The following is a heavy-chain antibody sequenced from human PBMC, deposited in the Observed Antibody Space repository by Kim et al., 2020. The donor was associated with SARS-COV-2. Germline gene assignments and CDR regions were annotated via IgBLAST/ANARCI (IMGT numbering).Heavy chain of an antibody. D-gene: IGHD4-17*01. CDR1: GFTFTSSA. CDR2: IVVGSGNR. Sequence: SVKVSCKASGFTFTSSAVQWVRQARGQRLVWIGWIVVGSGNRNYAQKFQERVTITRDMSTSTAYMELSSLRSEDTAVYYCATQTTVTTRVSGGSYYYYYGMDVWGQGTTVTVSS. CDR3: ATQTTVTTRVSGGSYYYYYGMDV. V-gene: IGHV1-58*01. J-gene: IGHJ6*02.